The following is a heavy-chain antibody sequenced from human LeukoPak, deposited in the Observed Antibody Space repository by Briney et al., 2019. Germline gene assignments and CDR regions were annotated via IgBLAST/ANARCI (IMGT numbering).Heavy chain of an antibody. CDR1: GGSISSYY. CDR3: ARLSIVGATNFDY. D-gene: IGHD1-26*01. J-gene: IGHJ4*02. Sequence: SETLSLTCTVSGGSISSYYWSWIRQTPGKGLEWIGDIYYSGSTNYNPSLKSRVTISVDTSKNQFSLKLSSVTAADTAVYYCARLSIVGATNFDYWGQGTLVTVSS. CDR2: IYYSGST. V-gene: IGHV4-59*08.